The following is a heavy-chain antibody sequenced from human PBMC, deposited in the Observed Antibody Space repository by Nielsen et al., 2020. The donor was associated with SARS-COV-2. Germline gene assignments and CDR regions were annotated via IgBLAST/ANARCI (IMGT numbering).Heavy chain of an antibody. CDR3: ATTLAVGVTGVFDY. Sequence: GRSLRLSCAASGFTFSSYAMSWVRQAPGKGLEWVSAISGSGGSTYYADSVKGRFTISRDNSKNTLYLQMNSLRAEDTAVYYCATTLAVGVTGVFDYWGQGTLVTVSS. CDR2: ISGSGGST. CDR1: GFTFSSYA. J-gene: IGHJ4*02. D-gene: IGHD6-19*01. V-gene: IGHV3-23*01.